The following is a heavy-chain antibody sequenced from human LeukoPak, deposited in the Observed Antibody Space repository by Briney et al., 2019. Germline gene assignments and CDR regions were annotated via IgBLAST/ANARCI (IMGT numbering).Heavy chain of an antibody. CDR2: ISSSSSTI. D-gene: IGHD7-27*01. V-gene: IGHV3-48*01. CDR1: GFTFSSYS. CDR3: ARGLGLLGTQGNFDY. J-gene: IGHJ4*02. Sequence: GGSLRLSCAASGFTFSSYSRKWVGQAPGKGLEGGSYISSSSSTIYYADSVKGRFTISRDNAKNSLYLQMNRLRAEDTAVYYCARGLGLLGTQGNFDYWGQGTLVTVSS.